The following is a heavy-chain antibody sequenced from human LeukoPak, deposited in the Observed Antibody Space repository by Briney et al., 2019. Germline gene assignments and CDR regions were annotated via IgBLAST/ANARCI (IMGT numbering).Heavy chain of an antibody. CDR3: ARPSDEFLEWLPLEC. J-gene: IGHJ4*02. CDR2: IIPIFGTA. V-gene: IGHV1-69*06. D-gene: IGHD3-3*01. CDR1: GGTFSSYA. Sequence: GSSVKVSCKASGGTFSSYAISWVRQAPGQGLEWMGGIIPIFGTANYAQKFQGRVTITADKSTSTAYMELSSLRSEDTAVYYCARPSDEFLEWLPLECWGQGTLVTVSS.